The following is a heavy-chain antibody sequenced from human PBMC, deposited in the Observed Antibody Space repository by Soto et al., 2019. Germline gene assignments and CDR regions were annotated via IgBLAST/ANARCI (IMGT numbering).Heavy chain of an antibody. V-gene: IGHV5-51*01. CDR1: GYNSSGYW. CDR3: AVPGITAAGTFAF. CDR2: IFPSDSDT. D-gene: IGHD6-13*01. J-gene: IGHJ4*02. Sequence: PGEPLTISCRASGYNSSGYWIGWVRQMPGKGLEWMGIIFPSDSDTTYSPSFQGHVTISADRSLNTAYLQWSSLKASDTAIYYCAVPGITAAGTFAFWGQGTPVTVSS.